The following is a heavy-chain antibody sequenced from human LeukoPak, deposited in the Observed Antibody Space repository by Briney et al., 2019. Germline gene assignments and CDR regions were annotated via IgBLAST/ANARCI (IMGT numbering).Heavy chain of an antibody. D-gene: IGHD2-15*01. CDR1: AFSLNAYN. CDR3: ARRPAGCSGGSCYWYYGMDV. CDR2: ISYTGTYI. J-gene: IGHJ6*02. Sequence: GGSLRLSCAASAFSLNAYNMNWVRQAPGKGLEWVSSISYTGTYIYYADSVKGRFTISRDNAQNSLYLQMNSLRAEDTAVYYCARRPAGCSGGSCYWYYGMDVWGQGTTVTVS. V-gene: IGHV3-21*04.